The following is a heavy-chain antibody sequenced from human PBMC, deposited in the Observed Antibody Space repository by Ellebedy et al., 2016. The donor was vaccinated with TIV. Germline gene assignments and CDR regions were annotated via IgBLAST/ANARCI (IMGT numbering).Heavy chain of an antibody. D-gene: IGHD3-3*01. Sequence: GESLKISCAGPGFTFSSYSMNCVRQAPGKGLEWVSSISSSSSYIYYADSVKGRFTISRDNAKNSLYLQMNSLRAEDTAVYYCASGYDFWSGYMAAGFDPWGQGTLVTVSS. CDR2: ISSSSSYI. CDR1: GFTFSSYS. V-gene: IGHV3-21*01. J-gene: IGHJ5*02. CDR3: ASGYDFWSGYMAAGFDP.